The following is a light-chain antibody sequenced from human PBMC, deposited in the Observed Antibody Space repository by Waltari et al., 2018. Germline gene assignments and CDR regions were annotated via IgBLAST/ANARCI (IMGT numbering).Light chain of an antibody. CDR2: GAS. J-gene: IGKJ1*01. CDR3: QQTYNTPRT. Sequence: DIQMTQSPSSLSASVVDRVTIPCRASQSISSYLNWYQQKPGKAPNLLIYGASSLQSGVPSRFSGSGSGTAFTLTISSLQPEDFATYYCQQTYNTPRTFGQGTKVESK. V-gene: IGKV1-39*01. CDR1: QSISSY.